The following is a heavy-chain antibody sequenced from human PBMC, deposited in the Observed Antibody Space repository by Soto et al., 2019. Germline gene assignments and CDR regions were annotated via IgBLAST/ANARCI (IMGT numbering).Heavy chain of an antibody. D-gene: IGHD3-10*01. CDR3: AGKIEDHYYGSGSYFHRWFDP. V-gene: IGHV4-39*01. Sequence: SETLSLTCTVSGGSISSSSYYWGWIRQPPGKGLEWIGSIYYSGSTYYNPSLKSRVTISVDTSKNQFSLKLCSVTAADTAVYYCAGKIEDHYYGSGSYFHRWFDPWGQGTLVTSPQ. CDR2: IYYSGST. CDR1: GGSISSSSYY. J-gene: IGHJ5*02.